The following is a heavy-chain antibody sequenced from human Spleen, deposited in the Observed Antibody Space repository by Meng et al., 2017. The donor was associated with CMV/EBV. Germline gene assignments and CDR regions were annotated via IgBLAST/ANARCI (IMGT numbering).Heavy chain of an antibody. D-gene: IGHD3-22*01. Sequence: GESLKISCEASGFTFSRYTLNWVRQTPGKGLEWVSAISGSGGSTKYADSVKGRFTISRDNSKNTLYLQMNSLRAEDTAVYYCAKALYYYDTSGSDTLYYYYGMDVWGQGTTVTVSS. CDR1: GFTFSRYT. CDR3: AKALYYYDTSGSDTLYYYYGMDV. J-gene: IGHJ6*02. V-gene: IGHV3-23*01. CDR2: ISGSGGST.